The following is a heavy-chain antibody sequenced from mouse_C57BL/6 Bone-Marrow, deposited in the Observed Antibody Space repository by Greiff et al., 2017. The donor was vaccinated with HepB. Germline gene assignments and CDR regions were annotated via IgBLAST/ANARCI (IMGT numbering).Heavy chain of an antibody. CDR2: ISSGSSTI. D-gene: IGHD1-1*01. Sequence: EVNVVESGGGLVKPGGSLKLSCAASGFTFSDYGMHWVRQAPEKGLEWVAYISSGSSTIYYADTVKGRFTISRDNAKNTLFLQMTSLRSEDTALYYCARQYYGSSYGYDAMDYWGQGTSVTVSS. CDR1: GFTFSDYG. J-gene: IGHJ4*01. V-gene: IGHV5-17*01. CDR3: ARQYYGSSYGYDAMDY.